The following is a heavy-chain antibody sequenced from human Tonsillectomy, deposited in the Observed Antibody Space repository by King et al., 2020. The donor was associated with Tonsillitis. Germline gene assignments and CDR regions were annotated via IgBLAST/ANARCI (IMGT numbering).Heavy chain of an antibody. CDR2: ISWNSGSI. CDR3: AKAAILSINDGYFDY. V-gene: IGHV3-9*01. CDR1: GITFDNYA. D-gene: IGHD2-15*01. Sequence: VQLVQSGGGLVQPGRSLRLSCAASGITFDNYAMHWVRPAPGKGLEWVSGISWNSGSIGYADSVKGRFTISRDNAKNSLYLQMNSLRVEDTALYYCAKAAILSINDGYFDYWGQGTLVTVSS. J-gene: IGHJ4*03.